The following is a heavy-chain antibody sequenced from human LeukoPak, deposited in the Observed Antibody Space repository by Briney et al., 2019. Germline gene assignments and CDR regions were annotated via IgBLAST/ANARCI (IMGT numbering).Heavy chain of an antibody. J-gene: IGHJ4*02. D-gene: IGHD6-6*01. Sequence: SQTLSLTSTGSGVSISSYYWGSIGPRPGKGLECSGYIYYSGSTNYNPTLKSRLTISVDTSKSQFSLKLSSVTAADTAVYYCARVDPDSSSTLEVFDYWGQGTLVTVSS. CDR3: ARVDPDSSSTLEVFDY. CDR2: IYYSGST. V-gene: IGHV4-59*01. CDR1: GVSISSYY.